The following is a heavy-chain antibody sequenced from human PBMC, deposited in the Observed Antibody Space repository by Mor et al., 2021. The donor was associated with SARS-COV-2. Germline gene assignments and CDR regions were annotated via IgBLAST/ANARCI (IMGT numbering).Heavy chain of an antibody. CDR3: ARVLEEDESCSSSSCYAFDP. V-gene: IGHV4-31*02. D-gene: IGHD2-2*01. CDR2: ISSSGNT. Sequence: GLEWIGYISSSGNTYYNPSLRSRVTIPIDKSRNQFSLRLRSVTAADTAVYYCARVLEEDESCSSSSCYAFDPWGQGIL. J-gene: IGHJ5*02.